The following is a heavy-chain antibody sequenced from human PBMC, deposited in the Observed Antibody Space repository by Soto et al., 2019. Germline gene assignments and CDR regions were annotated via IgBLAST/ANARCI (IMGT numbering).Heavy chain of an antibody. CDR3: ARTYSSSWNYLDY. J-gene: IGHJ4*02. CDR2: ISYDGSLQ. Sequence: QVHLVESGGGVVQPGRSLTLSCAASGFTFDSHPMHWVRQTPGQGLEWVALISYDGSLQDHADAVKGRFTISRDNGKNTLFLEMNSLRPEDSAVYYCARTYSSSWNYLDYWGQGTLVTVSS. D-gene: IGHD6-13*01. CDR1: GFTFDSHP. V-gene: IGHV3-30*04.